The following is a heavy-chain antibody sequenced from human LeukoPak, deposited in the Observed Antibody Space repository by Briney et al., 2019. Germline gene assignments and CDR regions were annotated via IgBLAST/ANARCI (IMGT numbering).Heavy chain of an antibody. CDR1: GGSISSSSYY. CDR3: ARVYYYDSSGYFVVYYFDY. J-gene: IGHJ4*02. V-gene: IGHV4-39*01. Sequence: SETLSLTCTVSGGSISSSSYYWGWIRQPPGTGLEWIGSIYYSGSTYYNASLKSRVTISVDTSKNQFSLKLSSVTAADTAVYYCARVYYYDSSGYFVVYYFDYWGQGTLVTVSS. CDR2: IYYSGST. D-gene: IGHD3-22*01.